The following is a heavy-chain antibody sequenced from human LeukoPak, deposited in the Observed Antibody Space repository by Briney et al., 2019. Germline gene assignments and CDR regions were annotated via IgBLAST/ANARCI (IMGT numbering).Heavy chain of an antibody. CDR2: MNPNSGNT. V-gene: IGHV1-8*01. D-gene: IGHD3-22*01. CDR1: VYTFTSYD. Sequence: ASVNVSCKASVYTFTSYDINWVRQATGQGLEWMGWMNPNSGNTGYAQKFQGRVTMTRNTSISTAYMELSSLRSEDTAVYYCARATSLYDSSGYYSFFDPWGQGTLVTVSS. J-gene: IGHJ5*02. CDR3: ARATSLYDSSGYYSFFDP.